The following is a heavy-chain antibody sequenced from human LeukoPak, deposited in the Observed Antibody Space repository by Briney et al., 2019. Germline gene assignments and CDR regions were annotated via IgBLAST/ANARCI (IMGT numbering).Heavy chain of an antibody. CDR1: GASISSSGYY. D-gene: IGHD5-18*01. J-gene: IGHJ5*02. CDR3: ASTAAGPIWFDP. V-gene: IGHV4-61*02. CDR2: IYPSGST. Sequence: PSQTLSLTCTVSGASISSSGYYWSWIRQPAGKGLEWIGRIYPSGSTKYDPSLKSRVSISLDTSKNQFSLKLTSVTAADTAVYYCASTAAGPIWFDPWGQGTLVTVSS.